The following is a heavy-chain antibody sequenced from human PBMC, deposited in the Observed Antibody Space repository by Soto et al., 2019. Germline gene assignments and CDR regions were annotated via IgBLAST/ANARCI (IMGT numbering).Heavy chain of an antibody. CDR1: GGTFSSYT. CDR2: IIPILGIA. Sequence: QVQLVQSGAEVKKPGSSVKVSCKASGGTFSSYTISWVRQAPGQGLEWMGRIIPILGIANYAQKFQGRVTITADKATSTAYMELSSLRSEDTAVYYCARDGSGSALDYWGQGTLVTVSS. CDR3: ARDGSGSALDY. J-gene: IGHJ4*02. D-gene: IGHD3-10*01. V-gene: IGHV1-69*08.